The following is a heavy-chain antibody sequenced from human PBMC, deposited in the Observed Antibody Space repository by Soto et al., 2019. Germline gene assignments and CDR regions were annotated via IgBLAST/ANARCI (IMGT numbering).Heavy chain of an antibody. D-gene: IGHD3-9*01. V-gene: IGHV4-4*02. CDR3: ARATGNYDILTGYYPQAFDI. CDR1: GGSISSSNW. J-gene: IGHJ3*02. CDR2: IYHSGST. Sequence: SETLSLTCAVSGGSISSSNWWSWVRQPPGKGLEWIGEIYHSGSTNYNPSLKSRVTISVDKSKNQFSLKLSSVTAADTAVYYCARATGNYDILTGYYPQAFDIWGQGTMVT.